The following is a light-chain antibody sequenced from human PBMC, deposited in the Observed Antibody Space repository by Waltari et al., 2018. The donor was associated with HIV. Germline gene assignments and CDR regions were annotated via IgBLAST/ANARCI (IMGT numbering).Light chain of an antibody. Sequence: SYMLPQSPSASVAPGKTAAITCGGNDIGSKRVHWYQHKSGQAPVLIIYDDDDRPPGIPERFSGSNSANTATLTITRVEAGDEADYFCQVWDFRSDEVIFGGGTKMTVL. CDR2: DDD. CDR3: QVWDFRSDEVI. CDR1: DIGSKR. V-gene: IGLV3-21*04. J-gene: IGLJ2*01.